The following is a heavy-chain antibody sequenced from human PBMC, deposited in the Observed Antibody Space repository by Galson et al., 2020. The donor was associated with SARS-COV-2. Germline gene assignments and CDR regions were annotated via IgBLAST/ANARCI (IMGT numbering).Heavy chain of an antibody. CDR2: IDEYGRTV. J-gene: IGHJ4*02. Sequence: GESLKISCAGSGFTFSRFWMHWLRQAPGEGLEWVSRIDEYGRTVNYAESVRGRFTISRDNVKNTLYLQMNSLRVEDTAVYYCVKDTFGPEDFWGQGTQVTVSS. CDR1: GFTFSRFW. D-gene: IGHD3-10*01. V-gene: IGHV3-74*01. CDR3: VKDTFGPEDF.